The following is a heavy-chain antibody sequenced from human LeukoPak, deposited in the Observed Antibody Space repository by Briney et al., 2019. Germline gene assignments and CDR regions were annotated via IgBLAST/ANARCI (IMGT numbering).Heavy chain of an antibody. CDR2: ISYDGSNK. CDR1: GFTFSSYA. Sequence: GSLRLSCAASGFTFSSYAMHWVRQAPGKGLEGVAVISYDGSNKYYADSVKGRFTISRDNSKNTLYLQMNSLRAEDTAVYYCARLGYCSGGSCYWGQGTLVTVSS. CDR3: ARLGYCSGGSCY. J-gene: IGHJ4*02. V-gene: IGHV3-30*04. D-gene: IGHD2-15*01.